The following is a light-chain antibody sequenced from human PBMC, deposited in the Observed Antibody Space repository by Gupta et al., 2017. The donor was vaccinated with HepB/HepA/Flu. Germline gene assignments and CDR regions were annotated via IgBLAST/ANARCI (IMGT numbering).Light chain of an antibody. V-gene: IGKV3-11*01. CDR2: DAS. J-gene: IGKJ4*01. CDR1: QSVSSY. Sequence: EIVLTQSPATLSLSPGERATLSCRASQSVSSYLAWYQQRPGEGPRLLMYDASKRAPGIPARFSGSVSGTDFTLTISSLEPEDFAVYYCQHRISWPGLTFGGGTKVE. CDR3: QHRISWPGLT.